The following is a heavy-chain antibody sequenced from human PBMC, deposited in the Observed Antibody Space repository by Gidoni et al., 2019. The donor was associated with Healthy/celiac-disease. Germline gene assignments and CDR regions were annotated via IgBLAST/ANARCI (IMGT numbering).Heavy chain of an antibody. D-gene: IGHD5-12*01. CDR2: INPSGGST. CDR3: ARDGSIVATRHHYYYGMDV. Sequence: QVQLVQSGAEVKKPGASVKVSCKASGYTFTSDYMHWVRQAPGQGLEWMGIINPSGGSTSYAQKFQGRVTMTRDTSTSTVYMELSSLRSEDTAVYYCARDGSIVATRHHYYYGMDVWGQGTTVTVSS. V-gene: IGHV1-46*01. CDR1: GYTFTSDY. J-gene: IGHJ6*02.